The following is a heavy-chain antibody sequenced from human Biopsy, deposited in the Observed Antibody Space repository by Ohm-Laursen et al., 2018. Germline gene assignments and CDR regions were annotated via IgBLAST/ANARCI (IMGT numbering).Heavy chain of an antibody. Sequence: SLRLSCSASGFIFSRYWMNWVRQTPEKGLEWVANMNQDGSEEHYVDSVKGRFTISRDNPKSSLYLQMNSLRDEDTAVYYCARGPSGTAAGRFASWGQGTLVTVSS. CDR2: MNQDGSEE. J-gene: IGHJ4*02. CDR1: GFIFSRYW. V-gene: IGHV3-7*04. D-gene: IGHD6-13*01. CDR3: ARGPSGTAAGRFAS.